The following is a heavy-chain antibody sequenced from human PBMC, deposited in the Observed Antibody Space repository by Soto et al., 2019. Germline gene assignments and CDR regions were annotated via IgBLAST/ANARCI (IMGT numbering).Heavy chain of an antibody. CDR2: ISGSGGST. J-gene: IGHJ4*02. CDR3: AKGRDAAAGSFADY. D-gene: IGHD6-13*01. CDR1: GFTFSSYA. V-gene: IGHV3-23*01. Sequence: EGQLLESGGGLVQPGGSLRLSCSASGFTFSSYAMSWVRQAPGKGLEWVSAISGSGGSTYYADSVKGRFTISRDNSKNTLYLQMNSLRAEDTAVYYCAKGRDAAAGSFADYWGQGTLVTVSS.